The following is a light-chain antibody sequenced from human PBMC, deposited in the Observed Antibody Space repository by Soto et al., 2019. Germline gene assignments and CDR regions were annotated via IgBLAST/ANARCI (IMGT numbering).Light chain of an antibody. CDR3: SSYTSSSTYV. J-gene: IGLJ1*01. V-gene: IGLV2-14*01. CDR2: EVS. Sequence: QSALTQPASVSGSPGQSITLSCTGTSSDVCGYNYVSWYPQHPGKAPKLMIYEVSNRPSGVSNRFSGSKSGNTASLTISGLQAEDDADYYCSSYTSSSTYVFGTGTKLTVL. CDR1: SSDVCGYNY.